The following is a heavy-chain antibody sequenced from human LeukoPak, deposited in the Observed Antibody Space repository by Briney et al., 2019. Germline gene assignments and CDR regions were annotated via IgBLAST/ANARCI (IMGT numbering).Heavy chain of an antibody. V-gene: IGHV3-48*03. D-gene: IGHD6-19*01. J-gene: IGHJ4*02. CDR1: GFTFSSYE. Sequence: GGSLRLSCAASGFTFSSYEMNWVRQAPGKGLEWVSYISSSGSTIYYADSVKGRFTISRDNAKNSLYLQMNSLRAEDTAVYYCSGWRLKDFDYWGQGTLVTVSS. CDR2: ISSSGSTI. CDR3: SGWRLKDFDY.